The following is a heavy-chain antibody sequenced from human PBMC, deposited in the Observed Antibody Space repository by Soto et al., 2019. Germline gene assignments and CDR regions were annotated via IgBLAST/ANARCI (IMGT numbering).Heavy chain of an antibody. CDR3: AREVRDTVGDYYYGMDV. Sequence: QVQLVESGGGVVQPGRSLRLSCAASGFTFSSYGMHWVRQAPGKGLEWVAVIWYDGSNKYYADSVKGRFTISRDNSKNXPYLQMNSLRAEDTAVYYCAREVRDTVGDYYYGMDVWGQGTTVTVSS. V-gene: IGHV3-33*01. D-gene: IGHD5-18*01. CDR2: IWYDGSNK. J-gene: IGHJ6*02. CDR1: GFTFSSYG.